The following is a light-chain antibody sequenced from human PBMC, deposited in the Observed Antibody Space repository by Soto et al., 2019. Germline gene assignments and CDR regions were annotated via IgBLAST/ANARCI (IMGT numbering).Light chain of an antibody. Sequence: QSVLTQPPSVPGAPGQRVTISCTGSSYNIGPGYDVHWYQQLPGTAPKLLIYGNSNRPSGVPDRFSGSKSGTSASLAITGLQAEDEADYYCQSYDSSRIVVFGGGTQLTVL. V-gene: IGLV1-40*01. CDR3: QSYDSSRIVV. CDR2: GNS. CDR1: SYNIGPGYD. J-gene: IGLJ2*01.